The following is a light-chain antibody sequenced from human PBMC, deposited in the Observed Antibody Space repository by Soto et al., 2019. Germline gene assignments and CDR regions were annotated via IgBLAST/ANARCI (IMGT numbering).Light chain of an antibody. CDR2: GAS. Sequence: EIVMTQSPATLSVSPGERATLSCRASQSFSSNLAWYQQKPGQAPRLLIYGASTRATAIPARFSGSVSETEFTLTISSLQSEDFAVYYCQQYNNWLGTFGQGTKVEIK. CDR3: QQYNNWLGT. J-gene: IGKJ1*01. CDR1: QSFSSN. V-gene: IGKV3-15*01.